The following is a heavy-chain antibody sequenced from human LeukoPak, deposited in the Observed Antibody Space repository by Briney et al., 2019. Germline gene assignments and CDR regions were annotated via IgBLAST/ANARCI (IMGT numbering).Heavy chain of an antibody. CDR3: ARRRGFRYCSSTSCPITWNWFDP. D-gene: IGHD2-2*01. CDR1: GGSFSGYY. CDR2: INHSGST. Sequence: SETLSLTCAVYGGSFSGYYWSWIRQPPGKGLEWIGEINHSGSTNYNPSLKSRVTISVDTSKNQFSPKLSSVTAADTAVYYCARRRGFRYCSSTSCPITWNWFDPWGQGTLVTVSS. V-gene: IGHV4-34*01. J-gene: IGHJ5*02.